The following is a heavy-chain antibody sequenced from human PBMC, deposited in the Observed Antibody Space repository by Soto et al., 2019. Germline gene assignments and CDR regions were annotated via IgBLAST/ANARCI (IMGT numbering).Heavy chain of an antibody. Sequence: EVRLVESGGGSVKPGRSLTLSCTASGLTFSDYGMSWFRQAPGKGLEWVAFIRRKTYGGTTEYATSVKGRFLLSRDNSNNIPYFQMNSLRIEDTGVYYCTTSARIQIWYNFEFWGQGTQATASS. CDR1: GLTFSDYG. J-gene: IGHJ4*02. D-gene: IGHD1-1*01. CDR3: TTSARIQIWYNFEF. V-gene: IGHV3-49*05. CDR2: IRRKTYGGTT.